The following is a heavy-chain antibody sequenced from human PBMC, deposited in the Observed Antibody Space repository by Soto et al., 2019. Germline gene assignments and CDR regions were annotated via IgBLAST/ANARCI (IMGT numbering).Heavy chain of an antibody. J-gene: IGHJ4*02. D-gene: IGHD2-2*01. CDR1: GFTFRNYA. Sequence: EVQLLESGGGLVQPGGSLRLSCAASGFTFRNYAMSWARQAPGKGLEWVSAISGSGGTTHYADSVKGRFTISTDNSKNTLYLQMNSLRAEDTAVYYCAKDRSRTSCYAFDYWGQGSLVTVSS. V-gene: IGHV3-23*01. CDR2: ISGSGGTT. CDR3: AKDRSRTSCYAFDY.